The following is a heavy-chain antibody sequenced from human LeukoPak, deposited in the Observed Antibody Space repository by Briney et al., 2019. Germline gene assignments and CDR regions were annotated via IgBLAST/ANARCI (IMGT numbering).Heavy chain of an antibody. Sequence: SGPTLVKPTQTLTLTCTFSGFSLSTTGVGVGWIRQPPGKALEWLALIYWDGDKRYSPSLKSRLTITKDTSKNQVVLTMTNMGPVDTATYFCAHRVTNSLFDYWGQGTLVTVSS. CDR3: AHRVTNSLFDY. J-gene: IGHJ4*02. V-gene: IGHV2-5*02. CDR2: IYWDGDK. D-gene: IGHD4-23*01. CDR1: GFSLSTTGVG.